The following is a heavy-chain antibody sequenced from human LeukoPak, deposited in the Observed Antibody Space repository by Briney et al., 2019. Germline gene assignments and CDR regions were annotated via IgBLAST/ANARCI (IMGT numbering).Heavy chain of an antibody. CDR2: IYYSGST. Sequence: SETLSLTCTVSGGSISSYYWSWIRQPPGKGPEWIGYIYYSGSTNYNPSLKSRVTISVDTSKNQFSLKLSSVTAADTAVYYCARDPGDYWGQGTLVTVSS. CDR1: GGSISSYY. CDR3: ARDPGDY. D-gene: IGHD7-27*01. V-gene: IGHV4-59*01. J-gene: IGHJ4*02.